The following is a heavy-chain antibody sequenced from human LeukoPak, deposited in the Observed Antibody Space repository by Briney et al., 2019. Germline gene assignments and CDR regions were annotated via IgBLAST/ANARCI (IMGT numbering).Heavy chain of an antibody. CDR1: GYTFTSYA. Sequence: ASVKVSCKASGYTFTSYAMHWVRQAPGQRLEWMGWINAGNGNTKYSQKFQGRVTITADKSTSTAYMELSSLRSEDTAVYYCARDRGVGATPPFDYWGQGTLVTVSS. CDR2: INAGNGNT. D-gene: IGHD1-26*01. CDR3: ARDRGVGATPPFDY. J-gene: IGHJ4*02. V-gene: IGHV1-3*01.